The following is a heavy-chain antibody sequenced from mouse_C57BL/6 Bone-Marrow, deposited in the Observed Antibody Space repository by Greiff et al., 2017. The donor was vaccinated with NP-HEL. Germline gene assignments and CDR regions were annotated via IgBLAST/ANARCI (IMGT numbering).Heavy chain of an antibody. J-gene: IGHJ3*01. Sequence: DVMLVESGGDLVKPGGSLKLSCAASGFTFSSYGMSWVRQTPDKRLEWVATISSGGSYTYYPDSVKGGFTISRDNAKNTLYLQMSRLKSEDTALYFCASPYDYDVAWFSYWGRGTLVTVSA. CDR1: GFTFSSYG. CDR3: ASPYDYDVAWFSY. D-gene: IGHD2-4*01. V-gene: IGHV5-6*02. CDR2: ISSGGSYT.